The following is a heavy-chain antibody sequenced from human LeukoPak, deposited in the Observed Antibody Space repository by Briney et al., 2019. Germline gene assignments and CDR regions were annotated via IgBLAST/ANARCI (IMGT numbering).Heavy chain of an antibody. CDR1: GFTVSSNY. J-gene: IGHJ5*02. D-gene: IGHD3-16*02. CDR3: ARDPRGGVIVNWFDP. Sequence: PGGSLRLSCAASGFTVSSNYMSWVRQAPGKGLEWVSVIYSGGSTYYADSVKGRFTISRDNSKNSLYLQMNSLRAEDTAVYYCARDPRGGVIVNWFDPWGQGTLVTVSS. CDR2: IYSGGST. V-gene: IGHV3-66*01.